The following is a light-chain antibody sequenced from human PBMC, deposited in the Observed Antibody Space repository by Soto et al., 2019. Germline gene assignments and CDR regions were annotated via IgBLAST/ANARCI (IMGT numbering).Light chain of an antibody. CDR2: DAS. J-gene: IGKJ5*01. CDR1: QDINIY. V-gene: IGKV1-33*01. Sequence: DIQMTQSPSSLFASVGDRVTITCQATQDINIYLNWYQQKPGKAPNLLIYDASNLEIGVPSRFSGSGSGTRFTFTISSLQTEYIGTYYCQQYDILPITFGRGTRLEIK. CDR3: QQYDILPIT.